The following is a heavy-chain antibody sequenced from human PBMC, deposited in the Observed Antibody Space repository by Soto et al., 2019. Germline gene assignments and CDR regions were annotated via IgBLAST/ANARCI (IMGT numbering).Heavy chain of an antibody. V-gene: IGHV4-31*03. D-gene: IGHD2-2*03. CDR2: IHHSGST. Sequence: SETLSLTCTVSGGSISSGGYYWTWIRQHPGKGLEWIGNIHHSGSTFYNPSLKSRVSISVDTSKNQFSLKLSSVTAADTAVYYCARLNGYCVSTGCHGYYGMDVWGQGTTVTVSS. J-gene: IGHJ6*02. CDR1: GGSISSGGYY. CDR3: ARLNGYCVSTGCHGYYGMDV.